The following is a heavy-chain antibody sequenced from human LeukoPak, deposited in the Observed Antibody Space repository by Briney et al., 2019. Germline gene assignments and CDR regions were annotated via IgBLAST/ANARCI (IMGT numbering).Heavy chain of an antibody. J-gene: IGHJ4*02. D-gene: IGHD5-12*01. Sequence: ASVKVSCKASGYTFSNYGITWVRQAPGQGLEWMGRITTDNGNTNYAQNLQGRVTMTTDTSTSTAYMELRSLRSDDTAVYYCARGRGSTSRYWGQGTLVTVSS. CDR2: ITTDNGNT. CDR1: GYTFSNYG. V-gene: IGHV1-18*01. CDR3: ARGRGSTSRY.